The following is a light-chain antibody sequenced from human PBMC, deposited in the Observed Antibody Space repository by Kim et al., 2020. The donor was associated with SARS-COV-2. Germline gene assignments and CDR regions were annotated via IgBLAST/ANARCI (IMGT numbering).Light chain of an antibody. CDR1: KLGDKY. CDR2: QVT. Sequence: SYELTQPPSVSVSPGQTATITCSGDKLGDKYSSWYQQKPGQSPVLVIYQVTKRPSGIPERFSGSSSGNTATLTISGTQAMDEADYYCQAWDSTTVVFGGGTKLTVL. CDR3: QAWDSTTVV. V-gene: IGLV3-1*01. J-gene: IGLJ2*01.